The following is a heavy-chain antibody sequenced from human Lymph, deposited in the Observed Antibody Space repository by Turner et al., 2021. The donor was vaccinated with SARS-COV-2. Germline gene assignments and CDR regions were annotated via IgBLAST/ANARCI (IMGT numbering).Heavy chain of an antibody. V-gene: IGHV4-59*01. CDR2: IFYRGST. Sequence: QVQLQASGPRLVKPLETLSLTCTVSGGSMNNNYWSWIRQPPGKRLEWIGFIFYRGSTNYNPSLKSRVTISVDTSENQFSLKLTSVTAADTAIYYCARQTVNNWVDPWGQGTLVTVSS. J-gene: IGHJ5*02. CDR3: ARQTVNNWVDP. CDR1: GGSMNNNY. D-gene: IGHD2-21*02.